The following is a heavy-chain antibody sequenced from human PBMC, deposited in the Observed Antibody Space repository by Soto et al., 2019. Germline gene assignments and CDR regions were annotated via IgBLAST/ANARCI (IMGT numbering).Heavy chain of an antibody. CDR1: GYTFTSYG. J-gene: IGHJ6*02. Sequence: ASVKVSCKASGYTFTSYGISWVRQAPGQGLEWMGWISAYNGNTSYAQKLQGRVTMTTDTSTSTAYMELRSLRSDDTAVYYCAREAIFGVVAYYYYGMDVWGQGTAVTVSS. D-gene: IGHD3-3*01. CDR3: AREAIFGVVAYYYYGMDV. V-gene: IGHV1-18*01. CDR2: ISAYNGNT.